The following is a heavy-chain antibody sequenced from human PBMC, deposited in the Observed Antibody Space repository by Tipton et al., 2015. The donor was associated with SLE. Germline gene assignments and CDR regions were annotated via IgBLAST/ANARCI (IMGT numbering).Heavy chain of an antibody. CDR3: SRHIVVVPEAFDI. CDR2: IHYSGST. Sequence: TLSLTCTVSGGSISTYYWSWIRQPPGRGLEWIGYIHYSGSTNYNPSLKSRVTISVDTSKNQFSLSLSSVTAADTAVYYCSRHIVVVPEAFDIWGQGTMVTVSS. J-gene: IGHJ3*02. CDR1: GGSISTYY. V-gene: IGHV4-59*12. D-gene: IGHD2-21*01.